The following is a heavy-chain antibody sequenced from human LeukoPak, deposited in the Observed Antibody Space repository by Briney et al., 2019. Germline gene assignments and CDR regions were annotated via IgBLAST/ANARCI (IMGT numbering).Heavy chain of an antibody. Sequence: GASVKVSCKASGGTFSSYAISWVRQAPGQGLEWMGGIIPIFGTANYAQKFQGRVTITADESTSTAYMELSSLRSDDTAVYYCARDAKYYDFWSGYCWFDPWGQGTLVTVSS. CDR2: IIPIFGTA. D-gene: IGHD3-3*01. CDR1: GGTFSSYA. J-gene: IGHJ5*02. V-gene: IGHV1-69*13. CDR3: ARDAKYYDFWSGYCWFDP.